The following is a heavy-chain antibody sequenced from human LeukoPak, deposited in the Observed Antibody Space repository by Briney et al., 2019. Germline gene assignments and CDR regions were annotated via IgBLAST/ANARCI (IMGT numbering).Heavy chain of an antibody. V-gene: IGHV4-34*09. CDR3: ARVAGARSFDY. Sequence: SETLSLTCAVYGGSFSGYYWSWIRQPPGKGLEWIGYIYYSGSTYYNPSLKSRVTISVDTSKNQFSLKLSSVTAADTAVYYCARVAGARSFDYWGQGTLVTVSS. CDR2: IYYSGST. D-gene: IGHD6-19*01. J-gene: IGHJ4*02. CDR1: GGSFSGYY.